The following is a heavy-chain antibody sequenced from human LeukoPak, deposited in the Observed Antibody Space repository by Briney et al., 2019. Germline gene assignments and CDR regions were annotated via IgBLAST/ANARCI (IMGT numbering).Heavy chain of an antibody. CDR3: AGTPNRSCVDY. V-gene: IGHV4-34*01. CDR2: INQSGSA. Sequence: KASETLSLTCAVYGWSFSCYYWSWIRQPPGKGLEWIGEINQSGSANYNPSLKSRVTMSLDTSKNQSSLRGSSGTAADTAVYYCAGTPNRSCVDYWGQGTLVTVSS. CDR1: GWSFSCYY. D-gene: IGHD1-26*01. J-gene: IGHJ4*02.